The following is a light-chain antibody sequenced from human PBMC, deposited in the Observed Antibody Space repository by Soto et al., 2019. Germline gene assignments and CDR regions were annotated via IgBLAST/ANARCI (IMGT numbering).Light chain of an antibody. J-gene: IGLJ1*01. Sequence: QSVLTQPASVSGSPGQSITISCTGTSSDVGGYNYVSWYQQHPGKAPKLMIYAVSNRPSGVSNRFSGSKSGNTATLTISGLKAEDEADYYCCSYTVSGTYVFGTGTKV. V-gene: IGLV2-14*01. CDR1: SSDVGGYNY. CDR2: AVS. CDR3: CSYTVSGTYV.